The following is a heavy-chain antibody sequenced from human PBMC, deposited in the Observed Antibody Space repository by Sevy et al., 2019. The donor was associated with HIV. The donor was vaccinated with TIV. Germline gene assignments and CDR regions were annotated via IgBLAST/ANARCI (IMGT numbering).Heavy chain of an antibody. D-gene: IGHD4-17*01. CDR1: GFTFDDYT. J-gene: IGHJ4*02. CDR3: AKLGGNYGDYDDY. Sequence: GGCLRLSCAASGFTFDDYTMHWVHQPPGKGLEWVSLISWDGGSTYYADSVKGRFTISRDNSKNSLFLQMNSLRSEDTAFYYCAKLGGNYGDYDDYWGRGTLVTVSS. V-gene: IGHV3-43*01. CDR2: ISWDGGST.